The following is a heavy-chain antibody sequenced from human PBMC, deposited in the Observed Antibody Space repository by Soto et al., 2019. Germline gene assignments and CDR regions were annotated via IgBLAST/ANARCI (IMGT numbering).Heavy chain of an antibody. Sequence: GGSLRPSCAASGFTFSSYGMHWVRQAPGKGLEWVAVISYDGSNKYYADSVKGRFTISRDNSKNTLYLQMNSLRAEDTAVYYCAKVLEIVVVVAATLGYWGQGTLVTVSS. J-gene: IGHJ4*02. CDR1: GFTFSSYG. CDR2: ISYDGSNK. D-gene: IGHD2-15*01. V-gene: IGHV3-30*18. CDR3: AKVLEIVVVVAATLGY.